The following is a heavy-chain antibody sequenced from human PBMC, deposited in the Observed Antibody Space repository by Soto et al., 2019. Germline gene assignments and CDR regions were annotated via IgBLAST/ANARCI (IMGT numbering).Heavy chain of an antibody. J-gene: IGHJ6*02. Sequence: GGSLRLSCAASGFTFSSYSMNWVRQAPGKGLEWVSSISSSSSYIYYADSVKGRFTISRDNAKNSLYLQMNSLRAEDTAVYYCARVRSGFFWDVFGMDVWGQGTTVTVSS. CDR2: ISSSSSYI. CDR1: GFTFSSYS. CDR3: ARVRSGFFWDVFGMDV. V-gene: IGHV3-21*01. D-gene: IGHD6-19*01.